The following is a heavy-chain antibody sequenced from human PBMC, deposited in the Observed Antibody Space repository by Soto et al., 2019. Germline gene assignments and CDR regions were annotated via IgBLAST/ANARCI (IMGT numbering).Heavy chain of an antibody. Sequence: SETLSLTCAVSGGSISSSNWWSWVRQPPGKGLEWIGEIYHSGSTNYNPSLKSRVTISVDKSKNQFSLKLSSVTAADTAVYYCARWVKNYYGSGSSDYWGQGTLVTVS. CDR3: ARWVKNYYGSGSSDY. V-gene: IGHV4-4*02. D-gene: IGHD3-10*01. CDR2: IYHSGST. CDR1: GGSISSSNW. J-gene: IGHJ4*02.